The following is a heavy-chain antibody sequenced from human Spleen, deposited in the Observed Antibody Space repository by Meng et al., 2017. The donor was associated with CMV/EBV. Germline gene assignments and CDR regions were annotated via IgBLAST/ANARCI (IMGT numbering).Heavy chain of an antibody. CDR1: GFTFSSYA. D-gene: IGHD6-19*01. CDR3: ARVGDSSGWYLNDY. CDR2: INWNGGSA. J-gene: IGHJ4*02. V-gene: IGHV3-20*04. Sequence: GESLKISCAASGFTFSSYAMSWVRQAPGKGLEWVSGINWNGGSANYADSVKSRFTISRDNTKNSLYLHMNSLRADDAAFYYCARVGDSSGWYLNDYWGQGVLVTVSS.